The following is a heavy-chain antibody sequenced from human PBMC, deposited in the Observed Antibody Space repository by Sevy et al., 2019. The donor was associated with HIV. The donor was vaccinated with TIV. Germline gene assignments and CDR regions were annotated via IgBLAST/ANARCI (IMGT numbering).Heavy chain of an antibody. CDR3: ARGLVNGGFDY. CDR2: INSDGSIT. J-gene: IGHJ4*02. V-gene: IGHV3-74*01. D-gene: IGHD1-1*01. Sequence: GGSLRLSCAASGFSFSTYWMHWVRQAPGRGLVWVSRINSDGSITTYADSVKGRFTTSRDNAKNTLYLQMNRLRAEDTAVYYCARGLVNGGFDYWGLGTLVTVSS. CDR1: GFSFSTYW.